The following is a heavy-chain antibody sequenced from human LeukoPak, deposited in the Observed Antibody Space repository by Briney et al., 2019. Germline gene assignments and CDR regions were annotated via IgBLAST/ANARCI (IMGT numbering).Heavy chain of an antibody. CDR3: ARGDGSSPWHFDH. CDR1: GFTFSAYW. J-gene: IGHJ4*02. D-gene: IGHD5-24*01. CDR2: IKLDGSEK. V-gene: IGHV3-7*01. Sequence: GGSLRLSCAASGFTFSAYWMTWVRQAPGKGLEWVANIKLDGSEKYYVDSVKGRFTISRDNAKNSMYLQMNSLRAEDTAVYYCARGDGSSPWHFDHWGQGTLVTVSS.